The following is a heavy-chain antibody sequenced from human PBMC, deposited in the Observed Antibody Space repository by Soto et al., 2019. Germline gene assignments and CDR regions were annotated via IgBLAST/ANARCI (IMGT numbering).Heavy chain of an antibody. J-gene: IGHJ4*02. CDR3: ARGRIGYYGRRYEDS. CDR2: VYSSGST. Sequence: PSETLSLTCTVSGGSLSSYYWNWIRQPPGQGLEWIGYVYSSGSTIYNPSLESRVTISVDMSKNQFSLKMNSVTAADTAIYYCARGRIGYYGRRYEDSWGQVTLVTVSS. D-gene: IGHD1-26*01. CDR1: GGSLSSYY. V-gene: IGHV4-59*01.